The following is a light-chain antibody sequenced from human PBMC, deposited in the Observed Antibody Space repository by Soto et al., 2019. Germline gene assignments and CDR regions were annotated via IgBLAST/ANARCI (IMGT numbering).Light chain of an antibody. CDR2: KAS. Sequence: DIQMTQSPSTLSASVGDRVTITCRASQSISSWLAWYQQKPGKAPKLLIYKASSLESGVPSRFSGSGSGTYFTLTISSLQPDDFATYYCQQHNSLYTFGQGTKLEIK. CDR1: QSISSW. CDR3: QQHNSLYT. J-gene: IGKJ2*01. V-gene: IGKV1-5*03.